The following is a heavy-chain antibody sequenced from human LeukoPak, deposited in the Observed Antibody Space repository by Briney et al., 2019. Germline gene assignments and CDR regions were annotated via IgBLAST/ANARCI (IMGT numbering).Heavy chain of an antibody. CDR1: GFTFSNYA. CDR3: VRGCGGDCHELDY. Sequence: GGSLRLSCTASGFTFSNYAMHWVRQAPGKGLEWLALISYHGTYKYFANSVKGRLTISRDNSKNTLYLQMSSLRAEDTAVYFCVRGCGGDCHELDYWGQGTLVTASS. D-gene: IGHD2-21*02. V-gene: IGHV3-30*04. J-gene: IGHJ4*02. CDR2: ISYHGTYK.